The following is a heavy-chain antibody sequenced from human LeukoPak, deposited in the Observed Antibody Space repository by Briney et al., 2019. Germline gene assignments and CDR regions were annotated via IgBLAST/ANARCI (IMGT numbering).Heavy chain of an antibody. D-gene: IGHD2-2*01. Sequence: GRSLRLSCAASGFTFSSYAMHWVRQAPGKGLEWVAVISYDGSNKYYADSVKGRFTISRDNSKNTLYLQMNSLRAEDTAVYYCARDLGTHCSSTSCPRGAFDHWGQGALVTVSS. CDR2: ISYDGSNK. CDR3: ARDLGTHCSSTSCPRGAFDH. J-gene: IGHJ4*02. V-gene: IGHV3-30*04. CDR1: GFTFSSYA.